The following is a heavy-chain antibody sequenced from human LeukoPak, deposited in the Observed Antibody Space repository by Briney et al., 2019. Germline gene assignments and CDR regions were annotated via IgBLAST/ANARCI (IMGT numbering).Heavy chain of an antibody. CDR3: ARVVSSVAADDWYFDL. CDR2: INPNSGGT. D-gene: IGHD6-25*01. J-gene: IGHJ2*01. Sequence: GASVKVSCKASGYTFIDYYMHWVRPAPGQGLEWMGRINPNSGGTNYVQKFHGRVTMTRDTSISTAYMEQSRLRSDDTAVYYCARVVSSVAADDWYFDLWGRGTLVTVSS. CDR1: GYTFIDYY. V-gene: IGHV1-2*06.